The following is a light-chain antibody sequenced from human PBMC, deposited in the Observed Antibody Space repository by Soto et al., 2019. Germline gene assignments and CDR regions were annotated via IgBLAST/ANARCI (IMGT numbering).Light chain of an antibody. CDR2: EVS. Sequence: QSALTQPASVSGSPGQSITISCTGTSSDVGGYNYVSWYQQRPGKAPKLMIYEVSNRPSGVSNRFSGSKSGNTASLTISGLQAEDEGDYYCSSYTSSSTWVFGGGTKLTVL. V-gene: IGLV2-14*01. CDR1: SSDVGGYNY. J-gene: IGLJ3*02. CDR3: SSYTSSSTWV.